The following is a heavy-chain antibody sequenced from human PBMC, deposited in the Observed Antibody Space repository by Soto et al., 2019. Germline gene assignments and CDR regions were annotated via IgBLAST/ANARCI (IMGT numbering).Heavy chain of an antibody. CDR2: INHSGST. CDR1: GGSFSGYY. D-gene: IGHD6-25*01. J-gene: IGHJ3*02. Sequence: QVQLQQWGAGLLKPSETLSLTCAVYGGSFSGYYWSWIRQPPGKGLEWIGEINHSGSTNYNPSLKSRVTMSVDTSKNQFSLKLSSVTAADTAVYYCARGTAAGAPFFDIWGQGTMVTVSS. CDR3: ARGTAAGAPFFDI. V-gene: IGHV4-34*01.